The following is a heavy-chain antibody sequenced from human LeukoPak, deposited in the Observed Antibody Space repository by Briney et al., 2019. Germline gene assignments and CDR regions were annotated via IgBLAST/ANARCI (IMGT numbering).Heavy chain of an antibody. CDR2: TSYDGSNK. D-gene: IGHD3-22*01. CDR3: ARDLGRNYYDSSGYKY. J-gene: IGHJ4*02. Sequence: GGSLRLSCAASGFTLSSYGMHWVRQAPGKGLEWVAVTSYDGSNKYYADSVKGRFAISRDNSKNTLYLQMNSLRAEDTAVYYCARDLGRNYYDSSGYKYWGQGTLVTVSS. V-gene: IGHV3-30*03. CDR1: GFTLSSYG.